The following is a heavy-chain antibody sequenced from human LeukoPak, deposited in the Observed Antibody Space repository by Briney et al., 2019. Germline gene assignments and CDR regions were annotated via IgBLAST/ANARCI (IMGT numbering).Heavy chain of an antibody. CDR1: GFTFSSYW. Sequence: PGGSLRLSCAASGFTFSSYWMHWVRQAPGKGLGWVSRINSDGSSTSYADSVKGRFTISRDNAKNTLYLQMNSLRAEDTAVYYCARGTVVPEDYWGQGTLVTVSS. V-gene: IGHV3-74*01. J-gene: IGHJ4*02. CDR3: ARGTVVPEDY. D-gene: IGHD4-23*01. CDR2: INSDGSST.